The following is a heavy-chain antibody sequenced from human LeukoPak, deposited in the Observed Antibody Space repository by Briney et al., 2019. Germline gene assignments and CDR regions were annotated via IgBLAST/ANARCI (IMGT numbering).Heavy chain of an antibody. J-gene: IGHJ3*02. CDR2: IWFDGIRK. Sequence: SGGSLRLSCAASGFTFSNYGKHWVRQVPGKGLEWVAAIWFDGIRKYYANSVKGRLTISRDNSKNTLYLQMNSLRAEDTAVYYCARDLEDSSPFGAFDMWGQGTMVTVSS. CDR3: ARDLEDSSPFGAFDM. V-gene: IGHV3-33*01. D-gene: IGHD3-22*01. CDR1: GFTFSNYG.